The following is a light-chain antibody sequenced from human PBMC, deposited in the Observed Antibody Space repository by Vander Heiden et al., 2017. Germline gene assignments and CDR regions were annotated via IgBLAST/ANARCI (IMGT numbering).Light chain of an antibody. CDR2: TAS. Sequence: DIQMTQSPSSLSASVGDRITISCRASQSISTYLNWYQQKPGKAPHVLIYTASTLQSGVPSRFSGSGSGTDFTLTISSLQPEDFATYYCQQSYSNPRTFGQGTKLQLK. CDR1: QSISTY. J-gene: IGKJ2*01. CDR3: QQSYSNPRT. V-gene: IGKV1-39*01.